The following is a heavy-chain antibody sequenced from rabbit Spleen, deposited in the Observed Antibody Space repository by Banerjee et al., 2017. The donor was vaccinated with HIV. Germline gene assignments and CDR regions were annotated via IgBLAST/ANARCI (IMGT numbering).Heavy chain of an antibody. CDR3: ARDTGSSFSSYGMDL. Sequence: QEQLEESGGDLVKPGASLTLTCTASGVSFSSNHYMCWVRQAPGKGLEWIACINTATGKAVYANWAKGQFTMSKTSSTTVTLQMTSLTAADTATYFCARDTGSSFSSYGMDLWGPGTLVTVS. D-gene: IGHD8-1*01. J-gene: IGHJ6*01. CDR2: INTATGKA. CDR1: GVSFSSNHY. V-gene: IGHV1S45*01.